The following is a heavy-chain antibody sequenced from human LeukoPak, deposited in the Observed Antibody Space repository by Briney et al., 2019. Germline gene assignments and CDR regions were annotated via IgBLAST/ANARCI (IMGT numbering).Heavy chain of an antibody. CDR1: GGSISNYY. CDR2: IYTSGST. V-gene: IGHV4-4*07. Sequence: SETLSLTCTVSGGSISNYYWSRIRQPAGKGLEWIGRIYTSGSTNYNPSLKSRVTISVDTSKNQFSLKLSSVTAADTAVYYCARDAHCGGDCYSFDYWGQGTLVTVSS. J-gene: IGHJ4*02. CDR3: ARDAHCGGDCYSFDY. D-gene: IGHD2-21*01.